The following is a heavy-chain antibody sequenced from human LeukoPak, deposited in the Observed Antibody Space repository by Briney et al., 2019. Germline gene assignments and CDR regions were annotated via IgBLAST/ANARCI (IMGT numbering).Heavy chain of an antibody. J-gene: IGHJ4*02. D-gene: IGHD6-13*01. CDR3: ARAGRRQQLTPFDY. CDR2: IFYSGST. V-gene: IGHV4-39*07. Sequence: PSETLSLTCTVSGGSISSGNYYWVWIRQPPGKGLEWIGSIFYSGSTNYNPSLKSRVTISVDTSRNQFSLKLSSVTAADTAVYYCARAGRRQQLTPFDYWGQGTLVTVSS. CDR1: GGSISSGNYY.